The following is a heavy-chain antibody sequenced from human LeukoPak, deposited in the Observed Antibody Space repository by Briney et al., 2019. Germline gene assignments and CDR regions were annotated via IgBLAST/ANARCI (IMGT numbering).Heavy chain of an antibody. V-gene: IGHV5-51*01. CDR1: GYSFTTYW. Sequence: ESLKISCKGSGYSFTTYWIAWVRQTPGKGLEWMGIIWPDDSDTRYSPSFQGQVTISADKSISTAYLQWSSLKASDAAIYYCARLSYGDSSLDYWGQGTLVTVSS. CDR2: IWPDDSDT. D-gene: IGHD4-17*01. J-gene: IGHJ4*02. CDR3: ARLSYGDSSLDY.